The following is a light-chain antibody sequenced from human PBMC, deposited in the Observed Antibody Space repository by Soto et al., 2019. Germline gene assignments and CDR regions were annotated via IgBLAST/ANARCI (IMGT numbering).Light chain of an antibody. J-gene: IGLJ1*01. V-gene: IGLV2-23*01. CDR1: SDDVGAYNS. CDR3: CSSAPESTYV. CDR2: KGT. Sequence: SALAQPASVSGSPGQSITISCTGTSDDVGAYNSVSWYQQLPHKAPQVILYKGTQRPSGVSSRFSGSTSGNAASLTISGLQADDEADYFCCSSAPESTYVFGPGTKLTVL.